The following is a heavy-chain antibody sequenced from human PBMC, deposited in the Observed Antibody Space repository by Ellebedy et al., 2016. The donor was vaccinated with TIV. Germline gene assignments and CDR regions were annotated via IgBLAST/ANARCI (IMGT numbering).Heavy chain of an antibody. D-gene: IGHD6-13*01. Sequence: GGSLRLXXAASGFTFSSYAMSWVRQAPGKGLEWVSAISGSGGSTYYADSVKGRFTISRDNAKNSLYLQMNSLRAEDTAVYYCARDPAPFPIAAAGPSFDYWGQGTLVTVSS. V-gene: IGHV3-23*01. J-gene: IGHJ4*02. CDR1: GFTFSSYA. CDR2: ISGSGGST. CDR3: ARDPAPFPIAAAGPSFDY.